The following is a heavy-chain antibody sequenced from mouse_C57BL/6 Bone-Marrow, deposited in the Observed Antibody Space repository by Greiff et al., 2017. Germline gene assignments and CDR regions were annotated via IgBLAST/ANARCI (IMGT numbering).Heavy chain of an antibody. D-gene: IGHD1-1*01. CDR1: GYTFTSYG. J-gene: IGHJ4*01. Sequence: QVQLQQSGAELARPGASVKLSCKASGYTFTSYGISWVKQRTGQGLEWIGEIYPRSGNTYYNEKFKGKATLTADKSSSTAYMELRSLTSEDSAVYFCARPYYYGSSQSLYAMDYWGQGTSVTVSS. CDR2: IYPRSGNT. CDR3: ARPYYYGSSQSLYAMDY. V-gene: IGHV1-81*01.